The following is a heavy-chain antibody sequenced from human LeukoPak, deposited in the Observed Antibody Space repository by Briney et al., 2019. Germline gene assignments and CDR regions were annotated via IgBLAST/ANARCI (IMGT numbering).Heavy chain of an antibody. J-gene: IGHJ4*02. V-gene: IGHV4-39*01. CDR1: GGSISSSSYY. CDR2: IYYSGST. D-gene: IGHD3-22*01. Sequence: ASETLSLTCTVSGGSISSSSYYWGWIRQPPGKGLEWIGSIYYSGSTYYNPSLKSRVTISVDTSKNQFSLKLSSVTAADTAVYYCARAPHYYDSSGYYYGRKPFDYWGQGTLVTVSS. CDR3: ARAPHYYDSSGYYYGRKPFDY.